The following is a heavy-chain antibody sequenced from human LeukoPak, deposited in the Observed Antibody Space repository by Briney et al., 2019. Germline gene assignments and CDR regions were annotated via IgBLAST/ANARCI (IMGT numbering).Heavy chain of an antibody. J-gene: IGHJ4*02. CDR1: GYTLNDIS. CDR2: VDPDDGQR. CDR3: ARSPAWNTAMDREFDY. V-gene: IGHV1-24*01. D-gene: IGHD5-18*01. Sequence: ASVKVSCKIFGYTLNDISMHWVRQPPGKGLEWMGGVDPDDGQRAYAQKLQGRVTMTTDTSTSTAYMELRSLRSDDTAVYYCARSPAWNTAMDREFDYWGQGTLVTVSP.